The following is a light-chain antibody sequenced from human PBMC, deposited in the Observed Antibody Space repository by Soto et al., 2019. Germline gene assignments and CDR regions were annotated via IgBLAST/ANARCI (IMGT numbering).Light chain of an antibody. CDR2: AAS. V-gene: IGKV3-20*01. CDR3: QRYGISPPGST. J-gene: IGKJ2*01. Sequence: EIVLTQSPGTLSLSPGEWATLSCRASQSVSSPYLAWYQQKPGQAPRLLIYAASSRATGIPDRFSGSGSGTDFTLTISRLEPEDFAVYYCQRYGISPPGSTFGQGTKVEIK. CDR1: QSVSSPY.